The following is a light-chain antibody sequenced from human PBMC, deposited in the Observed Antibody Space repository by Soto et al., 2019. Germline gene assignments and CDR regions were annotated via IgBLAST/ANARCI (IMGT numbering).Light chain of an antibody. CDR2: DAS. CDR1: QSISSW. V-gene: IGKV1-5*01. CDR3: QQYNSYWGT. Sequence: DIQMTQSPSTLSASVGDRVTITCRASQSISSWLAWYQQKPGKAHKLLIYDASSLESGVPSRFSGSGSGTDFTLTISSLQPDDFATYYCQQYNSYWGTFGQGTKVEIK. J-gene: IGKJ1*01.